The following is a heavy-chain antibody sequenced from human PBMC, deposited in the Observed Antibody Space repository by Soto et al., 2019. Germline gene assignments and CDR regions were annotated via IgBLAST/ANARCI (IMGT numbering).Heavy chain of an antibody. J-gene: IGHJ6*03. CDR1: GFTFIGSA. V-gene: IGHV3-73*01. D-gene: IGHD3-3*01. CDR2: IRSKGNNYAT. CDR3: SRQASDFWSGKPQYYMDV. Sequence: EVQLVESGGGLVQPGGSLKLSCAASGFTFIGSAMHWVRQASGKGLEWVGRIRSKGNNYATAYGASLKGRFTISRDDSKTTAYLQMNSLNTEDTAVYYCSRQASDFWSGKPQYYMDVWRKGTTVTVSS.